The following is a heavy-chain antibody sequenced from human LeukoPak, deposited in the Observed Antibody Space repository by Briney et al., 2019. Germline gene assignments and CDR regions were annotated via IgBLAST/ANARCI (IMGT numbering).Heavy chain of an antibody. Sequence: ASVKVSCKASGYTFTGYYMHWVRQAPGQGLEWMGWINPNSGGTNYAQKFQGRVTMTRDTSISTAYMELSRLRSDDTAVYYCAETYQIAAAGYFDYWGQGTLVTVSS. J-gene: IGHJ4*02. CDR2: INPNSGGT. V-gene: IGHV1-2*02. CDR1: GYTFTGYY. CDR3: AETYQIAAAGYFDY. D-gene: IGHD6-13*01.